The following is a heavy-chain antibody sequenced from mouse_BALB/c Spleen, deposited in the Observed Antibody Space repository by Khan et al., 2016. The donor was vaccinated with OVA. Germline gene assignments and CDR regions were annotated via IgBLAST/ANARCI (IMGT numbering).Heavy chain of an antibody. V-gene: IGHV5-6*01. D-gene: IGHD4-1*01. Sequence: EVQLQESGGDLVKPGGSLKLSCAASGFTFSSYSMSWVRQTPDKRLEWVATISSDGDYTYYPDSVKGRFTISRDNAKNTLYLQMSSLKSEDTAMYYGASHLTGSFAYWGQGTLVTVSA. CDR3: ASHLTGSFAY. J-gene: IGHJ3*01. CDR1: GFTFSSYS. CDR2: ISSDGDYT.